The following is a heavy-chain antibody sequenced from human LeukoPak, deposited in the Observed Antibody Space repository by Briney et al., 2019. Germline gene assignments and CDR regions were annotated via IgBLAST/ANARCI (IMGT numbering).Heavy chain of an antibody. Sequence: PSETLSLTCAVSVESFSGYYWSWIREPPGKGLEWIGEINHSGSTNYMPSLKSRVTISVDTSKNQFSLKLSSVTAADTAVYYCARASGYYYFMHRPVDYWGRGTLVTVSS. V-gene: IGHV4-34*01. D-gene: IGHD3-22*01. J-gene: IGHJ4*02. CDR1: VESFSGYY. CDR2: INHSGST. CDR3: ARASGYYYFMHRPVDY.